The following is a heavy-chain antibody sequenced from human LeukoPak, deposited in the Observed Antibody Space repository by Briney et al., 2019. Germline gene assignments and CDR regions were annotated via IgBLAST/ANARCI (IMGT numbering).Heavy chain of an antibody. CDR2: INHTGST. J-gene: IGHJ4*02. CDR1: GGSLSGAH. Sequence: SETLSLTCTVQGGSLSGAHWTWIRQPPGKGLEWIGEINHTGSTNYNPSLKSRVTMSADTPKNQFSLNLTSVTAADSAIYYCARGPVRLARPFDYWGQGTLVTVSS. D-gene: IGHD3-9*01. CDR3: ARGPVRLARPFDY. V-gene: IGHV4-34*01.